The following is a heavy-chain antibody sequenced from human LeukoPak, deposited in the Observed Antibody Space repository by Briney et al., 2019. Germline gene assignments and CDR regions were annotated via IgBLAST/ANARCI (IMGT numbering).Heavy chain of an antibody. Sequence: GRSLRLSCAASGFTFSSYAMHWVRQAPGKGLEWVAVISYDGSNKYYADSVKGRFTISRDNSKNTLYLQMNSLRAEDTAVYYCARDIEAVAGTCLFDYWGQGTLVTVSS. D-gene: IGHD6-19*01. CDR2: ISYDGSNK. V-gene: IGHV3-30*04. J-gene: IGHJ4*02. CDR1: GFTFSSYA. CDR3: ARDIEAVAGTCLFDY.